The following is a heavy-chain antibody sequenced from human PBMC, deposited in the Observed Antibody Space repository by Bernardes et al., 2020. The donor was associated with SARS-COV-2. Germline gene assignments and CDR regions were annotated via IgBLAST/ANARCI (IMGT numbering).Heavy chain of an antibody. CDR1: GFTFSSYW. CDR2: ISTDGRTT. CDR3: ARGASSGYRIDY. Sequence: GGSLRLSCAASGFTFSSYWMHWVRQIPGRGLVWLSRISTDGRTTNYADSVEGRFTISRDNAKNTLWLQMNSLGADDTAVYYCARGASSGYRIDYWGQGTTVTVSS. J-gene: IGHJ4*03. V-gene: IGHV3-74*01. D-gene: IGHD3-22*01.